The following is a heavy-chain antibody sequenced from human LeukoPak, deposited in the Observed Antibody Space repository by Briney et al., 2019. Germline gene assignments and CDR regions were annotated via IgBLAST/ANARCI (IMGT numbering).Heavy chain of an antibody. D-gene: IGHD6-19*01. CDR2: ISGVGGTT. V-gene: IGHV3-23*01. CDR3: AKTQPGYSSAWYAD. Sequence: GGSLRLSCAGSGFTFSDYAMSWVRQAPGKGLEWVSGISGVGGTTYYTDSVKGRFTTSRDNSKNTMYLQMNSLRPEDTAVYYCAKTQPGYSSAWYADWGRGTLVTVSS. J-gene: IGHJ4*02. CDR1: GFTFSDYA.